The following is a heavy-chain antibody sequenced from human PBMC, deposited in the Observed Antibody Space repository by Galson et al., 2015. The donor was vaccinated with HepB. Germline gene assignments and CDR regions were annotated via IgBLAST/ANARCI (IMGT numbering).Heavy chain of an antibody. V-gene: IGHV3-33*08. CDR3: ARDRIYMRVVGGGMDV. Sequence: SLRLSCAASGFTFSSYGMHWVRQAPGKGLEWVAVIWYDGSNKYYADSVKGRFTISRDNSKNTLYLQMNSLRAEDTAVYYCARDRIYMRVVGGGMDVWGQGTTVTVSS. D-gene: IGHD2-15*01. J-gene: IGHJ6*02. CDR1: GFTFSSYG. CDR2: IWYDGSNK.